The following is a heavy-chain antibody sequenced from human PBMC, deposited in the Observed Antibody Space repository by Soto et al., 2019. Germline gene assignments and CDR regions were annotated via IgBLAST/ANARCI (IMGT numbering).Heavy chain of an antibody. V-gene: IGHV1-69*08. D-gene: IGHD3-9*01. CDR3: AREYYDILTGYGNYYCYGMDV. CDR1: GGTFSSYT. Sequence: QVQLVQSGAEVKKPGSSVKVSCKASGGTFSSYTISWVRQAPGQGLEWMGRIIPILGIANYAQKFQGRVSVTADKSTSPAYMELSRLRSEDTAVYYCAREYYDILTGYGNYYCYGMDVWGQGTTVTVSS. J-gene: IGHJ6*02. CDR2: IIPILGIA.